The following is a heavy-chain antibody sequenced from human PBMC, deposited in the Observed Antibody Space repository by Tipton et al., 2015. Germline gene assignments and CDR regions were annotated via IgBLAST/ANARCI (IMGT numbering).Heavy chain of an antibody. D-gene: IGHD1/OR15-1a*01. CDR1: GGSMSDYY. CDR3: ARDLEHGLDV. J-gene: IGHJ6*02. CDR2: IYYSGST. V-gene: IGHV4-59*01. Sequence: TLSLTCTVSGGSMSDYYWSWIRQPPGKGLEWIGYIYYSGSTNYNPSLKSRVTISVDTSKNQFSLKMSSVTAADTAVYFCARDLEHGLDVWGQGTTVTVS.